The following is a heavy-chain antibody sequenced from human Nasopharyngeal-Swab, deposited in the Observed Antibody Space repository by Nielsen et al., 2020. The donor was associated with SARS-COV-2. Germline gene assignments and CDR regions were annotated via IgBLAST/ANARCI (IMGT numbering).Heavy chain of an antibody. CDR1: GDYISSYH. J-gene: IGHJ5*02. CDR3: AKGSSWYAPFDP. Sequence: SETLSLTCSVSGDYISSYHWSWVRLPPRSGLERIGYVYYDGTTKYNPSLKSRVTMSVDTSKNQFSLTLISVTAADTAVYYCAKGSSWYAPFDPWGQGTLVTVSS. V-gene: IGHV4-59*01. CDR2: VYYDGTT. D-gene: IGHD6-13*01.